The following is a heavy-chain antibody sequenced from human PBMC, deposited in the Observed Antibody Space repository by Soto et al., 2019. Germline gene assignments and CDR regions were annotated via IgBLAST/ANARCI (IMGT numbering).Heavy chain of an antibody. J-gene: IGHJ6*02. Sequence: EVQLVESGGGLVPPGGSLRLSCAASGFTLTTYWMHWVRQAPGKGLVWVSRINSNGRSITYADSVKGRFTISRDNATNTLYLQMNSLRAEDTAVYYCARGGAARAYYYYGMDVWCQGTTVTVSS. V-gene: IGHV3-74*01. CDR3: ARGGAARAYYYYGMDV. CDR2: INSNGRSI. D-gene: IGHD6-6*01. CDR1: GFTLTTYW.